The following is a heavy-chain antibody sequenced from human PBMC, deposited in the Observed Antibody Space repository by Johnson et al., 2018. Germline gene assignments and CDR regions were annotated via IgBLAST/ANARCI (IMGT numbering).Heavy chain of an antibody. CDR3: VREGFYGSLDI. Sequence: EVQLVEAGGGLVQPGGSIRISCTASGFSLTNYWMHWVRQAPGQGLVWVSRIDYDGSRTNYADSVKGRFSISRDNAKNTLHLQMNSLRVDETALYYCVREGFYGSLDIWGHGTMVSVSS. CDR2: IDYDGSRT. CDR1: GFSLTNYW. J-gene: IGHJ3*02. D-gene: IGHD2/OR15-2a*01. V-gene: IGHV3-74*01.